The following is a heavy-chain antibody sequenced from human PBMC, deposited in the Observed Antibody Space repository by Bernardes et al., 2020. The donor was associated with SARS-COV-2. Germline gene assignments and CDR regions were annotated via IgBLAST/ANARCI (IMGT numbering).Heavy chain of an antibody. Sequence: GGSLRLSCVASGLSFTGYSMNWVRQAPGKGLEWVSSISSSSSYIYYADSVKARFTISRDNARNSLYLQMNNLRADDTAVYYCARDSGAETYSHFYGMDVWGQGTTVTVSS. D-gene: IGHD2-15*01. CDR2: ISSSSSYI. V-gene: IGHV3-21*01. CDR1: GLSFTGYS. J-gene: IGHJ6*02. CDR3: ARDSGAETYSHFYGMDV.